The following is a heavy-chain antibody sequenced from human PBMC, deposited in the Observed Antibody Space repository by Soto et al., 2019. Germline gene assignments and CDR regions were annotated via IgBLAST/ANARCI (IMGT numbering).Heavy chain of an antibody. CDR3: ANHGYTAGWNDY. Sequence: GWSLRLSCAASGFTFSSYAMTWVRQAPGKGLEWVSTISGSGGSTYYADSVKGRFTISRDNFMNTLYLQMNSLRAEDTAVYYCANHGYTAGWNDYWGQGTLVTVSS. D-gene: IGHD6-19*01. V-gene: IGHV3-23*01. J-gene: IGHJ4*02. CDR2: ISGSGGST. CDR1: GFTFSSYA.